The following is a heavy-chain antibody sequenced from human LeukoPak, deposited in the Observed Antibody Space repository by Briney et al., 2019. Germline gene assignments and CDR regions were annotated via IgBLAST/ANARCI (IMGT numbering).Heavy chain of an antibody. CDR1: GFTFSTYA. Sequence: GGSLRLSCAASGFTFSTYAMTWVRRAPGKGLVWVSRISPDGSTTNYADSVRGRFTISRDNAKNTLYLQMSSLRADDTAVYYCARASANNYGLFDYWGQGTLVTVSS. D-gene: IGHD5-18*01. J-gene: IGHJ4*02. CDR3: ARASANNYGLFDY. CDR2: ISPDGSTT. V-gene: IGHV3-74*01.